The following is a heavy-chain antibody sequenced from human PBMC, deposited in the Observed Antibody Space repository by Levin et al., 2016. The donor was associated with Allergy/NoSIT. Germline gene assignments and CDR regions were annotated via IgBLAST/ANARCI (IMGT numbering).Heavy chain of an antibody. V-gene: IGHV4-59*02. J-gene: IGHJ4*02. CDR1: GASVSSYF. Sequence: SETLSLTCTVSGASVSSYFWSWIRQPPGKGLEWIGYIHYSGRNNYNPPLKSRVTMSVDMSRNQFSLNLNSVTAADTAVYYCATLGATEGIDFWGQGTLVTVSS. CDR3: ATLGATEGIDF. D-gene: IGHD1-26*01. CDR2: IHYSGRN.